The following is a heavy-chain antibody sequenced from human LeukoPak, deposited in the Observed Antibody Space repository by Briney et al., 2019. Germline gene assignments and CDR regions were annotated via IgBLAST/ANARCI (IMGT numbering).Heavy chain of an antibody. J-gene: IGHJ4*02. CDR1: GYTFTNYD. D-gene: IGHD6-13*01. Sequence: ASVKVSCKASGYTFTNYDISWVRQAPGQGLEWVGWISAYNGNTNYAQKLQGRVTMTTDTSTNTAYMELRSLRSDDTAVYYCARFSRGSSSWSRGYYFDYWGQGTLVTVSS. CDR2: ISAYNGNT. V-gene: IGHV1-18*01. CDR3: ARFSRGSSSWSRGYYFDY.